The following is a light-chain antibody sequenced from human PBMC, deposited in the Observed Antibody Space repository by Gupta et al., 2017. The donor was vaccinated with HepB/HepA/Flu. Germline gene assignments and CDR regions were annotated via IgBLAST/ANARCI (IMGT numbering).Light chain of an antibody. CDR1: NIGSKS. J-gene: IGLJ1*01. CDR2: YDS. V-gene: IGLV3-21*01. CDR3: QVWDASSDQYV. Sequence: SYVLTQPPSVSVAPGKTASISCGGNNIGSKSVHWYQQKPGQAPLLVIYYDSSRPSGIPERFSGSNSGNTATLTVSRVDARDEADYYCQVWDASSDQYVFGSGTKVMVL.